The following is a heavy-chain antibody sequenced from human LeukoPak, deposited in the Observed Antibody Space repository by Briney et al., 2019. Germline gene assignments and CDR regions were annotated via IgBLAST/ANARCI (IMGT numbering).Heavy chain of an antibody. V-gene: IGHV4-39*07. D-gene: IGHD5-18*01. CDR3: ARGHTANTGYYYYYMDV. J-gene: IGHJ6*03. CDR2: IYYSGST. CDR1: GGSISSSSYY. Sequence: PSETLSLTCTVSGGSISSSSYYWGWIRQPPGKGLEWIGSIYYSGSTYYNPSLKSRVTISVDTSKNQFSLKLSSVTAAGTAVYYCARGHTANTGYYYYYMDVWGKGTTVTVSS.